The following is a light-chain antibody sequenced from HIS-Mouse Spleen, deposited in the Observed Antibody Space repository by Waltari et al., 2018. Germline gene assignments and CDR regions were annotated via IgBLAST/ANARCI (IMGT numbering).Light chain of an antibody. V-gene: IGKV1-33*01. CDR3: QQYDNPMYT. CDR2: DAS. Sequence: DIQMTQSPSSLSASVGDRVTITCQASQDISNYLNWYQQKPGKAPKLLIYDASNLETGVPSRFSGSGSGTDFTFTISSLQPEDIATYYCQQYDNPMYTVGQGTKLEIK. J-gene: IGKJ2*01. CDR1: QDISNY.